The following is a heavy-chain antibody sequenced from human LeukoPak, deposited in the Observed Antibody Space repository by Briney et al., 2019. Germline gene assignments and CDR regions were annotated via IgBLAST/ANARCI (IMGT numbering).Heavy chain of an antibody. Sequence: PGGSLRLSCAASGFTFSSYEMNWVRQAPGKGLEWLSYISISGSIIYYADSVKGRFTIPRDNAKNSLYLQMNSLRAEDTAVYYCARDSLGVSASSDYWGQGTLVTVSS. J-gene: IGHJ4*02. CDR1: GFTFSSYE. V-gene: IGHV3-48*03. D-gene: IGHD6-25*01. CDR3: ARDSLGVSASSDY. CDR2: ISISGSII.